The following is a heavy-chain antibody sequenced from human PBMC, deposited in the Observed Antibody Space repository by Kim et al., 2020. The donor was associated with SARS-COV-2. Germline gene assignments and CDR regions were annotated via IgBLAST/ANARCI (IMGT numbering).Heavy chain of an antibody. CDR3: ARGDILTGYGNYYFDY. J-gene: IGHJ4*02. V-gene: IGHV6-1*01. Sequence: SQTLSLTCAISGDSVSSNSAAWNWIRQSPSRGLEWLGRTYYRSKWYNDYAVSVKSRITINPDTSKNQFSLQLNSVTPEDTAVYYCARGDILTGYGNYYFDYWGQGTLVTVSS. D-gene: IGHD3-9*01. CDR1: GDSVSSNSAA. CDR2: TYYRSKWYN.